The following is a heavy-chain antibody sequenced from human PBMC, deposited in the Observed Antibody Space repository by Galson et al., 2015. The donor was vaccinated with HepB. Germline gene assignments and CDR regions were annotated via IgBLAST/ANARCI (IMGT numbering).Heavy chain of an antibody. J-gene: IGHJ3*02. Sequence: SVKVSCKASGYTLTSHYMHWVRQAPGQGLEWMGIINPSDGSTTYAQKLEGRVTMTSDTSTRTVYMELSSLRFEDTAVYYCARKTGEAFDIWGQGTMVLVSS. D-gene: IGHD7-27*01. CDR1: GYTLTSHY. CDR3: ARKTGEAFDI. CDR2: INPSDGST. V-gene: IGHV1-46*03.